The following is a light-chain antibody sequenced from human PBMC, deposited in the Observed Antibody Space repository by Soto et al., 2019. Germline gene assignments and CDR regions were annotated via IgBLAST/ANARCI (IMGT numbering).Light chain of an antibody. J-gene: IGKJ3*01. CDR2: DAS. CDR3: QQANSFPFT. Sequence: DIQMTQSPSSVSASVGDRVTITCRASQDISTWLAWYQQIPGKAPKLLIYDASSLESGVPARFSGSGFGTDFTLTISSLQPEDFATYYCQQANSFPFTFGPGTKVDIK. V-gene: IGKV1-12*01. CDR1: QDISTW.